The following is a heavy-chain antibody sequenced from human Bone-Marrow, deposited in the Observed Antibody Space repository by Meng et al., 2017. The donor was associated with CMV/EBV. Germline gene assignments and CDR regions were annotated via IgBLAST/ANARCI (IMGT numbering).Heavy chain of an antibody. CDR3: GNGRNSYFDV. J-gene: IGHJ2*01. CDR2: IYYSGST. CDR1: GGSVHSGNSY. V-gene: IGHV4-61*01. Sequence: SETLSLTCTFSGGSVHSGNSYWSWIRQPPGKGLEGIGYIYYSGSTSYNLSLKSRVTISVDTSKNQSSLKLRSVTAADTAGYYCGNGRNSYFDVWGRGTVVTVSS. D-gene: IGHD1-26*01.